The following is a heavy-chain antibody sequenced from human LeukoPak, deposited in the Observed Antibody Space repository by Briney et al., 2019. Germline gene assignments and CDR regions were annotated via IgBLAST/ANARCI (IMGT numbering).Heavy chain of an antibody. V-gene: IGHV3-23*01. J-gene: IGHJ4*02. CDR3: AKAQQQLGNFDY. CDR2: ISGSGGST. CDR1: GFTFSSYA. D-gene: IGHD6-13*01. Sequence: GGSLRLSCAASGFTFSSYAMSWVRQAPGKGLEWVSAISGSGGSTYYAGSVKGRFTISRDNSKNTLYLQMNSLRAEDTAVYYCAKAQQQLGNFDYWGQGTLVTVSS.